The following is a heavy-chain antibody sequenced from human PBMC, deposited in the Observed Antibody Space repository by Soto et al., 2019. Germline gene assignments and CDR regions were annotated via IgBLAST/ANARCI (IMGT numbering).Heavy chain of an antibody. Sequence: EVQLLESGGVLVQPGGSLRLSCSASGFTFSTYAMSWVRQAPGKGLEWVSTISGSGGATYYADSVKGRFTISRDNSKNTLYLKMNSLRAEDTAVYYCAKRDLGYWFDPWGQGTLVTVSS. CDR2: ISGSGGAT. CDR1: GFTFSTYA. J-gene: IGHJ5*02. D-gene: IGHD1-26*01. V-gene: IGHV3-23*01. CDR3: AKRDLGYWFDP.